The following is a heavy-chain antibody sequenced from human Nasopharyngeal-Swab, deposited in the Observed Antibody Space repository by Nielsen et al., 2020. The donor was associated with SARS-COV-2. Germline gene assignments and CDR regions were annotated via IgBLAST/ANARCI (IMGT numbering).Heavy chain of an antibody. Sequence: GGSLRLSCAASGFTFNNYNFNWVRQAPGKGLEWVSGISWNSGSIGYADSVKGRFTISRDNAKNSLYLQMNSLRAEDTALYYCAKVGHGSDYWGQGTLVTVSS. CDR3: AKVGHGSDY. CDR2: ISWNSGSI. V-gene: IGHV3-9*01. CDR1: GFTFNNYN. J-gene: IGHJ4*02.